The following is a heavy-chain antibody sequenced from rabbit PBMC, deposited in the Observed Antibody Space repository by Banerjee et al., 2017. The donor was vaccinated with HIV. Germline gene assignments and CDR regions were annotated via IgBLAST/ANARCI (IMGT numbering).Heavy chain of an antibody. CDR2: IYTGTSGST. J-gene: IGHJ6*01. Sequence: QEQLVESGGGLVQPEGSLTLTCTASGFDLSSYYYMCWVRQAPGKGLELIACIYTGTSGSTYYANWAKGRFTISKTSSTTVTLQMTSLTAADTATYFCARDLAGVIGWNFGLWGPGTLVTVS. V-gene: IGHV1S45*01. CDR1: GFDLSSYYY. D-gene: IGHD4-1*01. CDR3: ARDLAGVIGWNFGL.